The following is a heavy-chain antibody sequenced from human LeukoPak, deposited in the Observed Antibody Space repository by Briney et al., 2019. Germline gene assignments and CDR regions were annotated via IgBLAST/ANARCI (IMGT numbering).Heavy chain of an antibody. CDR1: GYTFTSYY. V-gene: IGHV1-46*01. J-gene: IGHJ4*02. Sequence: GASVKVSCKASGYTFTSYYMHWVRQAPGQGLEWMGIINPSGGSTSYAQKFQGRVTMTRDTSTSTVYMELSSLRSEDTAVYYCARGRSPPNWLEPPRVLDYWGQGTLVTVSS. CDR2: INPSGGST. CDR3: ARGRSPPNWLEPPRVLDY. D-gene: IGHD1-1*01.